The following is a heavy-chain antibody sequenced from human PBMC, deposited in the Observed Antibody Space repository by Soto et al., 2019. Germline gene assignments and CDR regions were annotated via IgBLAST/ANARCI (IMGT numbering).Heavy chain of an antibody. D-gene: IGHD3-22*01. CDR1: GFTFSSYA. CDR2: ISGSGGST. V-gene: IGHV3-23*01. Sequence: GGSLRLSCAASGFTFSSYAMSWVRQAPGKGLEWVSAISGSGGSTYYADSVKGRFTISRDNSKNTPYLQMNSLRAEDTAVYYCAKEVRSMIVVVITSFDYWGQGTLVTVSS. J-gene: IGHJ4*02. CDR3: AKEVRSMIVVVITSFDY.